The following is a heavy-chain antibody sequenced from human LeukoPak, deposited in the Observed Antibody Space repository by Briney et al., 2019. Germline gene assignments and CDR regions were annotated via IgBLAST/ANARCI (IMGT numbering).Heavy chain of an antibody. D-gene: IGHD3-22*01. CDR3: AKDYHYYDSSGYSDY. J-gene: IGHJ4*02. CDR2: ISWDGGST. CDR1: GFTFDDYA. V-gene: IGHV3-43D*03. Sequence: GGSLRLSCAASGFTFDDYAMHWVRQAPGKGLEWVSRISWDGGSTYYADSVKGRFTISRDNSKNSLYLQMNSLRAEDTALYYCAKDYHYYDSSGYSDYWGQGTLVTVSS.